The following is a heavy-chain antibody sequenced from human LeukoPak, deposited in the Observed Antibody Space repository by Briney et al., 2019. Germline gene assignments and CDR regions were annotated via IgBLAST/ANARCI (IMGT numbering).Heavy chain of an antibody. CDR3: ARKGGGYSYYFDY. CDR2: ISSSGSTI. Sequence: GGSLRLSCAASGFTFSSYEMNWVRQAPGKGLEWVSYISSSGSTIYYADSVKGRFTISRDNAKNSLYLQMNSLRAEDTAVYYCARKGGGYSYYFDYWGQGTLVTVSS. CDR1: GFTFSSYE. D-gene: IGHD1-26*01. V-gene: IGHV3-48*03. J-gene: IGHJ4*02.